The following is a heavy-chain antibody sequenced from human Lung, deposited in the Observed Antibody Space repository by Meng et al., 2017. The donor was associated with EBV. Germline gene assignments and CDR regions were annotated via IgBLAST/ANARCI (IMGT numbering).Heavy chain of an antibody. D-gene: IGHD2-21*02. J-gene: IGHJ4*02. Sequence: QVPLVQPGAEVKKPGASVEVSCKASGYTFTTYGITWVRQAPGQGLEWMGWISTYNGKTDYAQKLQGRVTMTTDTSTSTAYMELRSLKSDDTAVYYCARLVYCGGACYSALDYWGQGTLVTVSS. V-gene: IGHV1-18*01. CDR2: ISTYNGKT. CDR3: ARLVYCGGACYSALDY. CDR1: GYTFTTYG.